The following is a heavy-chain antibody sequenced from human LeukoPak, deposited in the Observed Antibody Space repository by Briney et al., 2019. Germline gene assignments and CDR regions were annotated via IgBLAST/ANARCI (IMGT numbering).Heavy chain of an antibody. CDR2: ISAYNGNT. Sequence: AXGYTFTSYGISWVRQAPGQGLEWMGWISAYNGNTNYAQKLQGRVTMTTDTSTSTAYMELRSLRSDDTAVYYCARVLRYFDWLLSSNWFDPWGQGTLVTVSS. CDR1: GYTFTSYG. J-gene: IGHJ5*02. D-gene: IGHD3-9*01. V-gene: IGHV1-18*01. CDR3: ARVLRYFDWLLSSNWFDP.